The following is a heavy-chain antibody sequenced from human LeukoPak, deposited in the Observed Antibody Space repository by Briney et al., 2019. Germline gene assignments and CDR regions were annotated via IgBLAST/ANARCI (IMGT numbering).Heavy chain of an antibody. CDR1: GFIVSHNY. CDR2: ISSGGTYV. J-gene: IGHJ4*02. CDR3: ARDPGYSNSPYYLDY. Sequence: PGGSLRLSCAASGFIVSHNYMTWVRQAPGKGLEWVSSISSGGTYVDYADSVKGRFTISRDNAKNSLYLQMNSLRAEDTAVFYCARDPGYSNSPYYLDYWGQGTLVTVSS. V-gene: IGHV3-21*01. D-gene: IGHD5-12*01.